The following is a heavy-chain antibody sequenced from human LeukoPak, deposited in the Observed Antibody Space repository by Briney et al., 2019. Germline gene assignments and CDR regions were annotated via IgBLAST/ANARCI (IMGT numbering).Heavy chain of an antibody. J-gene: IGHJ3*02. CDR2: ITTSSSYT. CDR1: GFTFSDHY. Sequence: GRSLRLSCAASGFTFSDHYMTWIRQAPGKGLEWISYITTSSSYTNYADSVKGRFTISRDNAKNSLYLQMNSLRAEDTAMYYCARGRLWFGEFTSRGTFDIWGQGTMVTVSS. V-gene: IGHV3-11*06. D-gene: IGHD3-10*01. CDR3: ARGRLWFGEFTSRGTFDI.